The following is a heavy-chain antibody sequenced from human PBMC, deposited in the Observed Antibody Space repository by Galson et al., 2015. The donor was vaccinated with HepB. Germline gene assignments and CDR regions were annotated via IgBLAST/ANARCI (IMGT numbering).Heavy chain of an antibody. V-gene: IGHV1-2*06. D-gene: IGHD4-17*01. Sequence: SVKVSCKASGYTFTGYYMHWVRQAPGQGLEWMGRINPNSGGTNYAQKFQGRVTMTRDTSISTAYMELSRLRSDDTAVYYCARTTVTTGDFGYWGQGTLVTVSS. CDR3: ARTTVTTGDFGY. J-gene: IGHJ4*02. CDR2: INPNSGGT. CDR1: GYTFTGYY.